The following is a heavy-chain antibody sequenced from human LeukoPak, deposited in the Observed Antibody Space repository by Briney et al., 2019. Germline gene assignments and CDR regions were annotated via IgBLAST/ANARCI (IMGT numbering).Heavy chain of an antibody. D-gene: IGHD1-26*01. Sequence: PSETLSLTCTVSGGSISSSSYYWGWIRQPPGRGLEWIVIIYYDRTTSYTPSLKSRATISVDTSKNQFSLKLSSVTAADTAVYYCARDRSRWDLLPFDYWGQGALVTVSS. V-gene: IGHV4-39*07. CDR1: GGSISSSSYY. J-gene: IGHJ4*02. CDR2: IYYDRTT. CDR3: ARDRSRWDLLPFDY.